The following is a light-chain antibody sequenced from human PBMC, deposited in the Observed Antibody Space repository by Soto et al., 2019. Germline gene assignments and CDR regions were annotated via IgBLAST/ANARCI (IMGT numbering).Light chain of an antibody. CDR2: GAS. CDR3: PQYSTWHPIT. V-gene: IGKV3-15*01. J-gene: IGKJ5*01. CDR1: QGVSRK. Sequence: DIVMTQSPSTLSVAPGERVDFSCRASQGVSRKLASYQHKPGQAPRLLISGASTGATGIPARFSGSGSATEFTLTISSLQSADFAAYYCPQYSTWHPITFGPGTRLEIK.